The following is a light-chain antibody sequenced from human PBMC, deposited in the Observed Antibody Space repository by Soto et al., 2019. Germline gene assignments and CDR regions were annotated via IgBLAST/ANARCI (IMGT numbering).Light chain of an antibody. CDR1: SSNIGGNS. Sequence: QSAMTQPPSVSAAPGQKVTISCSGSSSNIGGNSVSWYQQLPGTAPKLLIYDDNKRPLGIPDRSSGSKSGTSATLGITGFQTGDEADYYCGSWDSSLSAYVFGTGTKLTVL. CDR3: GSWDSSLSAYV. V-gene: IGLV1-51*01. J-gene: IGLJ1*01. CDR2: DDN.